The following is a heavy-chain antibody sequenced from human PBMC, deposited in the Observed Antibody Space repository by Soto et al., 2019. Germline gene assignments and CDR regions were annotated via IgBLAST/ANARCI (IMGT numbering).Heavy chain of an antibody. J-gene: IGHJ6*03. V-gene: IGHV1-46*03. CDR1: GYTFTGYY. D-gene: IGHD4-17*01. CDR2: INPSGGST. CDR3: ARNGDYSPYYYYYYMDV. Sequence: ASVKVSCQASGYTFTGYYMHWVRQAPGQGLEWMGIINPSGGSTSYAQKFQGRVTMTRDTSTSTVYMELSSLRSEDTAVYYCARNGDYSPYYYYYYMDVWGKGTTVTVSS.